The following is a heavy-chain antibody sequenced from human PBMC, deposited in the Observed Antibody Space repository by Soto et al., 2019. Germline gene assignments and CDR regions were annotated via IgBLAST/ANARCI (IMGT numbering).Heavy chain of an antibody. CDR2: ISAYNGNT. V-gene: IGHV1-18*01. J-gene: IGHJ6*02. CDR1: GYTFTSYG. Sequence: ASVKVSCKASGYTFTSYGICWVRQAPGQGFQWMGWISAYNGNTNYARKLQGRLTMTTDTSPSTAYMELRSLRSDDTAVYYCAGEMTSDYYYYGMDVWGQGTTVTVCS. CDR3: AGEMTSDYYYYGMDV.